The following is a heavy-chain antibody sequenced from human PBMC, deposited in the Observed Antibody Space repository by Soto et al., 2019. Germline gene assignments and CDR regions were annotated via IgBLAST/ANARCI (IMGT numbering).Heavy chain of an antibody. V-gene: IGHV1-18*01. CDR3: ARSSRRELLPYYFDY. D-gene: IGHD1-26*01. CDR1: GYTFTSYG. Sequence: QVQLVQSGAEVKKPGASVKVSCKASGYTFTSYGISWVRQAPGQGLEWMGWISAYNGNTNYAHKLQGRVTMTTDTPXXTAYIELRSLRSDDTAVYYCARSSRRELLPYYFDYWGQGTLVTVSS. CDR2: ISAYNGNT. J-gene: IGHJ4*02.